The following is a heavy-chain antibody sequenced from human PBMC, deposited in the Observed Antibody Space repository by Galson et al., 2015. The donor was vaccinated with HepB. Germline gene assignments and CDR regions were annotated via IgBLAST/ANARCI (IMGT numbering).Heavy chain of an antibody. D-gene: IGHD3-3*01. CDR1: GGTFSSYA. Sequence: SVKVSCKASGGTFSSYAISWVRQAPGQGLEWMGGIIPIFGTANYAQKFQGRVTITADKSTSTAYMELSSLRSEDTAVYYCARTKGDFWSGYYVLYGMDVWGQGTTVTVSS. V-gene: IGHV1-69*06. CDR3: ARTKGDFWSGYYVLYGMDV. CDR2: IIPIFGTA. J-gene: IGHJ6*02.